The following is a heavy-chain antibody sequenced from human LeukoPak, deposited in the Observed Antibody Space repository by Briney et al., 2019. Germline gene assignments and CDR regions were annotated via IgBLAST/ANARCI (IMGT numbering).Heavy chain of an antibody. D-gene: IGHD3-22*01. CDR3: ARGDYFDSSGYQHWFDP. Sequence: GGSLRLSCAASGFTFNTYALHWVRQAPGKGLEWMAVISYDGSNKYYADSVKGRFTISRDNSKNTLFLQMNSLRAEDTAVFYCARGDYFDSSGYQHWFDPWGQGTLVTVSS. V-gene: IGHV3-30*01. CDR2: ISYDGSNK. CDR1: GFTFNTYA. J-gene: IGHJ5*02.